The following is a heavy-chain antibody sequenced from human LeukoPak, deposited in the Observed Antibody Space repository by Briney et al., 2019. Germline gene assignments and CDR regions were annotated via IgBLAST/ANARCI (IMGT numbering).Heavy chain of an antibody. D-gene: IGHD3-10*01. CDR3: AREVVITPYYYYYGMDV. J-gene: IGHJ6*02. CDR2: IYYSGST. V-gene: IGHV4-31*03. CDR1: GGSISSGGYY. Sequence: PSETLSLTCTVSGGSISSGGYYWSWIRQHPGKGLEWIGYIYYSGSTYYNPSLKSRVTIPVDTSKNQFSLKLSSVTAADTAVYYCAREVVITPYYYYYGMDVWGQGTTVTVSS.